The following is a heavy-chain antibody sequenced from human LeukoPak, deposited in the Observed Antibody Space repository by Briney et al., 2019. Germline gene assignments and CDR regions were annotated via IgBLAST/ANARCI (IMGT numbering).Heavy chain of an antibody. CDR1: GFTVSSNY. V-gene: IGHV3-53*05. J-gene: IGHJ4*02. Sequence: PGGSLRLSCAASGFTVSSNYMIWVRQAPGKGLEWVAVIYSGGYTYYADSVKGRFTISRDNSKNTLHLQMNSLRAEDTAVYYCAKDRLQFPFDYWGQGTLVTVSS. CDR3: AKDRLQFPFDY. D-gene: IGHD5-24*01. CDR2: IYSGGYT.